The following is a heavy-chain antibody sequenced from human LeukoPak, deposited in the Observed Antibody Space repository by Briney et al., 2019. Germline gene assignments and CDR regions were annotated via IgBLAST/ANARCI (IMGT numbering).Heavy chain of an antibody. V-gene: IGHV3-13*01. CDR3: ARGSASLRYDSSGPIFDY. D-gene: IGHD3-22*01. Sequence: PGGSLRLSCAASGFTFSSYDMHWVRQATGKGLEWVSAIGTAGDTYHPGSVKGRFTISRENAKNSLYLQMNSLRAGDTAVYYCARGSASLRYDSSGPIFDYWGQGTLVTVSS. J-gene: IGHJ4*02. CDR1: GFTFSSYD. CDR2: IGTAGDT.